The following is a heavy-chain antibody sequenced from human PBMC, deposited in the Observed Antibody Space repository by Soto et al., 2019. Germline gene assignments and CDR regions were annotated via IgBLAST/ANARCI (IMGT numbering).Heavy chain of an antibody. CDR3: AKDLTMVIYYYYYYGMDV. CDR2: ISYDGSNK. D-gene: IGHD3-10*01. CDR1: GFTFSSYG. Sequence: PGGSLRLSCAASGFTFSSYGMHWVRQAPGKGLEWVAVISYDGSNKYYADSVKGRFTISRDNSKNTLYLQMNSLRAEGTAVYYCAKDLTMVIYYYYYYGMDVWGQGTTVTVSS. J-gene: IGHJ6*02. V-gene: IGHV3-30*18.